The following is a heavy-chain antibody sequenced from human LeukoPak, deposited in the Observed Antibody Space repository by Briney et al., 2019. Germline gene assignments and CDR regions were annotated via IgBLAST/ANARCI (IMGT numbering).Heavy chain of an antibody. CDR3: AKDWEQQVVRGFFDF. Sequence: GGSLRLSCAASGFTFTSYAMSWVRQAPEKGLEWVSVISGSGDSTYYADSVKGRFTISRDNSQNTLYLQMNSLRAEDTAIYYRAKDWEQQVVRGFFDFWGQGTLVTVSS. CDR1: GFTFTSYA. CDR2: ISGSGDST. V-gene: IGHV3-23*01. J-gene: IGHJ4*02. D-gene: IGHD6-13*01.